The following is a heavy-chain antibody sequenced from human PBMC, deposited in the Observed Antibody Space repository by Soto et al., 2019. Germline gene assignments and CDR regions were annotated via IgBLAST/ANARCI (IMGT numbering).Heavy chain of an antibody. J-gene: IGHJ6*02. CDR1: GGSISSGGYS. D-gene: IGHD4-17*01. CDR3: ARAHYGDYGYGMDV. CDR2: IYHSGST. V-gene: IGHV4-30-2*01. Sequence: QLQLQESGSGLVKPSQTLSLTCAVSGGSISSGGYSWSWIRQPPGKGLEWIGYIYHSGSTYYNPSLKSRVTISVDRSKRLFSLKLSSVPAADTAVSYCARAHYGDYGYGMDVWGQGTTVTVSS.